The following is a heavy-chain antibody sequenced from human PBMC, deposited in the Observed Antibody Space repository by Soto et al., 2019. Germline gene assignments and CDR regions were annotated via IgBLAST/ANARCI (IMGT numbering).Heavy chain of an antibody. CDR1: GYTFTSYG. J-gene: IGHJ5*02. CDR2: ISAYNGNT. D-gene: IGHD1-26*01. Sequence: QVQLVQSGGEVKKPGASVKVSCKASGYTFTSYGISWVRQAPGQGLEWMGRISAYNGNTNYAQKLQGRVTMTTATSTSTAYMVLRSLRSADTAVYYCARVVGALGHWVDPWGQGTLVTVSS. V-gene: IGHV1-18*01. CDR3: ARVVGALGHWVDP.